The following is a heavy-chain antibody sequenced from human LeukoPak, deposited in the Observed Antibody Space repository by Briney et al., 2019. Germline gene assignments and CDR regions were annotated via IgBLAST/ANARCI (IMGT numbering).Heavy chain of an antibody. CDR1: GFTFSSYA. J-gene: IGHJ4*02. CDR3: AKGAILRFLEWLSLRSYYFDY. D-gene: IGHD3-3*01. Sequence: GGSLRLSCAASGFTFSSYAMSWVRQAPGKGLEWVPAISGSGGSTYYADSAKGRFTISRDNSKNTLYLQMNSLRAEDTAVYYCAKGAILRFLEWLSLRSYYFDYWGQGTLVTVSS. CDR2: ISGSGGST. V-gene: IGHV3-23*01.